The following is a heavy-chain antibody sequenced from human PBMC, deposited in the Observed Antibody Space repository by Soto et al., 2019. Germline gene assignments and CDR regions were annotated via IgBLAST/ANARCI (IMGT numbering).Heavy chain of an antibody. J-gene: IGHJ4*02. CDR2: IYYSGST. V-gene: IGHV4-61*01. D-gene: IGHD2-8*02. Sequence: SSETLSLTCTVSGGSVSSGSYYWRWIRQPPGKGLEWIGYIYYSGSTNYNPSLKSRVTISVDTSKNQFSLKLSSVTAADTAVYYCARDKITGLFDYWGQGTLVTVSS. CDR1: GGSVSSGSYY. CDR3: ARDKITGLFDY.